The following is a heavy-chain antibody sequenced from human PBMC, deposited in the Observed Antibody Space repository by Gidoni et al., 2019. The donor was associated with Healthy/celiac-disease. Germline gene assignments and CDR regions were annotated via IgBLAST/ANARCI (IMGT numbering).Heavy chain of an antibody. V-gene: IGHV3-53*01. CDR3: ARVLVGIRPIRDY. D-gene: IGHD2-21*01. Sequence: EVQLVESGGGLIQPGGSLRLSCAASGFTVSSNYMSWVRQAPGKGLEWVSVIYSGGSTYYADSVKGRFTISRDNSKNTLYLQMNSLRAEDTAVYYCARVLVGIRPIRDYWGQGTLVTVSS. CDR1: GFTVSSNY. J-gene: IGHJ4*02. CDR2: IYSGGST.